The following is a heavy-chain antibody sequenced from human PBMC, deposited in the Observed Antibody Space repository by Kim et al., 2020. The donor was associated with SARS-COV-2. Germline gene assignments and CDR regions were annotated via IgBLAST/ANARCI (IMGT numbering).Heavy chain of an antibody. J-gene: IGHJ4*02. D-gene: IGHD6-13*01. V-gene: IGHV3-23*01. Sequence: ADSGKGRFSISRDNSQNTLNPQMTSLRAEDTDVYYCAKDAGTAADYYFDYWGQGTLATVSS. CDR3: AKDAGTAADYYFDY.